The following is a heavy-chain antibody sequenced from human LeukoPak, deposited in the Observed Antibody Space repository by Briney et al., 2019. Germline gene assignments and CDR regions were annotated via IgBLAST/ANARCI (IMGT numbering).Heavy chain of an antibody. D-gene: IGHD3-10*01. CDR3: ARDLTWGYGSGSYPDY. V-gene: IGHV3-74*01. Sequence: GGSLRLSCAASGFTFSSYWMHWVRQAPGKGLVWVSRINSDGSDTSYADSMKGRFTISRDNAKNTLYLQMNTLRAEDTAVYYCARDLTWGYGSGSYPDYWGQGTLVTVSS. CDR2: INSDGSDT. J-gene: IGHJ4*02. CDR1: GFTFSSYW.